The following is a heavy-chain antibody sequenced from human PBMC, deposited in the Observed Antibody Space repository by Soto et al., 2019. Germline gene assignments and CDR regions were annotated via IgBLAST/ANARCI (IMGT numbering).Heavy chain of an antibody. V-gene: IGHV3-30-3*01. J-gene: IGHJ6*01. CDR2: ISYDGSNK. CDR3: ASLTGYDFWSGYPPDYYYGMDV. CDR1: GFTFSSYA. Sequence: QVQLVESGGGVVQPGRSLRLSCAASGFTFSSYAMHWVRQAPGKGLEWVAVISYDGSNKYYADSVKGRFTISRDNSKNTLYLQMNSLRAEDTAVYYCASLTGYDFWSGYPPDYYYGMDVW. D-gene: IGHD3-3*01.